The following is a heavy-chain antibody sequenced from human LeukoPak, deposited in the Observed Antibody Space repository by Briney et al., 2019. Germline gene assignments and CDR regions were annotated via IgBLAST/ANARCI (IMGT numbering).Heavy chain of an antibody. CDR1: GFTFSSYS. Sequence: GGSLRLSCAASGFTFSSYSMNWVRQAPGKGLEWVSYIIGSSTTIYYADSVKGRFTISRDNSKNTLYLQMNSLRAEDTAVYYCAKDRGLPDYWGQGTLVTVSS. CDR2: IIGSSTTI. J-gene: IGHJ4*02. V-gene: IGHV3-48*01. CDR3: AKDRGLPDY.